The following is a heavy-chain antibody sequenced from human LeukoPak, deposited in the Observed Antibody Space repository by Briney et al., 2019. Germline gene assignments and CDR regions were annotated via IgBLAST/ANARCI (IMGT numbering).Heavy chain of an antibody. J-gene: IGHJ4*02. D-gene: IGHD6-19*01. CDR1: GVTFSSYA. Sequence: GGSLRLSCAASGVTFSSYAMSWVRQAPGKGLEWVSGIGGSGDSIFYADSVKGRFTISRDNSKNTLYLQMNSLRAEDTAIYYCVRNQWLVQYFYFDYWGQGTLVTVAS. CDR2: IGGSGDSI. V-gene: IGHV3-23*01. CDR3: VRNQWLVQYFYFDY.